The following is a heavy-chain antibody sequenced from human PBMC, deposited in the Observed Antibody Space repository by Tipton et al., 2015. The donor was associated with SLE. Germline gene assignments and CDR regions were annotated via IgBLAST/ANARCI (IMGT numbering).Heavy chain of an antibody. J-gene: IGHJ6*03. CDR3: ARVGHTNYDYYMDV. CDR1: GGSFSGYS. Sequence: GLGKPSETLSPTCAVYGGSFSGYSWTWIRQPPGKGLEWIGEINHSGSTNYNPSLKSRVIISVDTSKSQFSLKLSSVTAADTAVYYCARVGHTNYDYYMDVWGKGTTVTVSS. D-gene: IGHD2-8*01. V-gene: IGHV4-34*01. CDR2: INHSGST.